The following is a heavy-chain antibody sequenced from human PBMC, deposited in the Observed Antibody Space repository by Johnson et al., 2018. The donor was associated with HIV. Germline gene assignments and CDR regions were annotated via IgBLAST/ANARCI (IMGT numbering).Heavy chain of an antibody. CDR1: GFTFSSYT. CDR3: ARDRRGHLSWSSDAFDI. J-gene: IGHJ3*02. Sequence: QVQLVESGGGVVQPGRSLRLSCAASGFTFSSYTMHWVRQAPGKGLEWVAVISFDGANTYYADSVKGRFTISRDNSKNTLYLQMNSLRAEDTAVYYCARDRRGHLSWSSDAFDIWGQGTMVTVSS. CDR2: ISFDGANT. D-gene: IGHD6-13*01. V-gene: IGHV3-30*04.